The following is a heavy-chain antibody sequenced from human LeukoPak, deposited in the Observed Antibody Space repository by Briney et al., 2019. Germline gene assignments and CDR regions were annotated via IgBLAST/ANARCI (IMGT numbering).Heavy chain of an antibody. V-gene: IGHV3-23*05. D-gene: IGHD2-15*01. Sequence: PGGSLRLSCAASGFTFVTYAMSWVRQAPGKGLEWVATIGNSGSDTYYTDSVKGRFTISRDNSKNTLYLQMNSLTAEDTAVYYCAQRYHYLNYWGQGTLVTVSS. CDR3: AQRYHYLNY. J-gene: IGHJ4*02. CDR2: IGNSGSDT. CDR1: GFTFVTYA.